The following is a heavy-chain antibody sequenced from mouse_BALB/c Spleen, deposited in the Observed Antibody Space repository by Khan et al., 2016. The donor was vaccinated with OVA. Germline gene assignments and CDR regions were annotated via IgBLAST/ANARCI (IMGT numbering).Heavy chain of an antibody. CDR3: ARRFCYGHWYFGV. J-gene: IGHJ1*01. CDR1: GYSITSDYA. Sequence: EVQLQESGPGLVKPSQSLSLTCTVTGYSITSDYAWNWIRQLPGNKLEWMAYISYSGSTGYNPSLKSRVSITRDTSKNQFFLQLNSVTTEDTATYYCARRFCYGHWYFGVWGAGTPVTVSS. V-gene: IGHV3-2*02. CDR2: ISYSGST. D-gene: IGHD1-1*01.